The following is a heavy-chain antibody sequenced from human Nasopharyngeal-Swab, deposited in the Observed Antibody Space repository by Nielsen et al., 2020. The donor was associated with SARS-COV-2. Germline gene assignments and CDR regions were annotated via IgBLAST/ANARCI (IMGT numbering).Heavy chain of an antibody. V-gene: IGHV5-10-1*01. J-gene: IGHJ4*02. CDR1: GYSFTSYW. Sequence: KASCKGSGYSFTSYWISWVRQMPGKGLEWMGRIDPSDSYTNYSPSFQGHVTISADKSISTAYLQWSSLKASDTAMYYCARHVQDSSGWYDYWGQGTLVTVSS. CDR2: IDPSDSYT. CDR3: ARHVQDSSGWYDY. D-gene: IGHD6-19*01.